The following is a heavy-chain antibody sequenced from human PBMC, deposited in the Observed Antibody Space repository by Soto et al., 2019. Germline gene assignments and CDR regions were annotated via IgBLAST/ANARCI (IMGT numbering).Heavy chain of an antibody. D-gene: IGHD3-10*02. V-gene: IGHV5-51*01. CDR3: SGGYHFDI. J-gene: IGHJ4*02. CDR2: IYPGDSDT. CDR1: GYRFTSYW. Sequence: GESLKISCKGSGYRFTSYWIGWVRQMPGKGLEWMAIIYPGDSDTRYSPSFQGQVTISADKSISTDMDPADTATYYCARLRVDSGGYHFDIWGQGTLVTVSS.